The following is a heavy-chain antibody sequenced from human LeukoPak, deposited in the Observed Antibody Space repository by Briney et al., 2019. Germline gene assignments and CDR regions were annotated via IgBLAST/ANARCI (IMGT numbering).Heavy chain of an antibody. V-gene: IGHV1-24*01. D-gene: IGHD6-19*01. CDR3: ATYSSKQWFY. J-gene: IGHJ4*02. CDR1: GYTLTELS. Sequence: EASVKVSCKVSGYTLTELSMHWVRQAPGKGLEWMGGFDPEDGVTIYAQKFQGRVTMTEDTSTDTAYMELSSLRSEDTAVYYCATYSSKQWFYWGQGTLVTVSS. CDR2: FDPEDGVT.